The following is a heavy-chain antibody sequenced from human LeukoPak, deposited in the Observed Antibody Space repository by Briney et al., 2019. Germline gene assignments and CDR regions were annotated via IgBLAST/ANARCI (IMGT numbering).Heavy chain of an antibody. CDR2: IIPIFGTA. Sequence: GASVKVSCKASGGTFSSYAISWVRQAPGQGLEWMGGIIPIFGTANYAQKFQGRVTITADESTSTAYMELSSLRSEDTAVYYCARDCGDAFGTNNWFDPWRQGTLVTVSS. D-gene: IGHD2-21*01. CDR1: GGTFSSYA. V-gene: IGHV1-69*13. CDR3: ARDCGDAFGTNNWFDP. J-gene: IGHJ5*02.